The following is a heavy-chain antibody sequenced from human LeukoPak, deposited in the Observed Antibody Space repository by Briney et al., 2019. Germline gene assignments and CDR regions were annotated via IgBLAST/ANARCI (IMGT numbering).Heavy chain of an antibody. Sequence: PGGSLRLSYTASGFTFGDYAMSWVRQAPGKGLEWVSSISSSSSYIYYADSVKGRFTISRDNAKNSLYLQMNSLRAEDTAVYYCARGRGGYPDWGQGTMVTVSS. D-gene: IGHD5-12*01. CDR1: GFTFGDYA. J-gene: IGHJ3*01. CDR2: ISSSSSYI. V-gene: IGHV3-21*01. CDR3: ARGRGGYPD.